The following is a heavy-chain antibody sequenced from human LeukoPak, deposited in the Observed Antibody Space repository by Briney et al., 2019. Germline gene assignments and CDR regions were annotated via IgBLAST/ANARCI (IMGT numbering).Heavy chain of an antibody. Sequence: SETLSLTCAVYGGSFSGYYWSWIRQPPGKGLEWIGEINHSGSTNYNPSLKSRVTISVDTSKNQFSLKLSSVTAADTAVYYCARSWWVRGWIDPWGQGTLVTVSS. D-gene: IGHD2-15*01. CDR2: INHSGST. J-gene: IGHJ5*02. CDR1: GGSFSGYY. CDR3: ARSWWVRGWIDP. V-gene: IGHV4-34*01.